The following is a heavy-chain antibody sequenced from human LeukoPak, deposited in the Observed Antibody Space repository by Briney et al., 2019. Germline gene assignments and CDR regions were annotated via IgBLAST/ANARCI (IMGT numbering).Heavy chain of an antibody. D-gene: IGHD2-21*01. CDR2: ISNDGSNI. Sequence: GGSLRLSCATSGFTFSSYGMHWVRQVPGKGLEWVAVISNDGSNIQYGDSAKGRFTISRDNSKNTVFLHMNSLRSEDTAVYYCAKDPYRVIVATGNYLDPWGQGTLVTVSS. CDR1: GFTFSSYG. CDR3: AKDPYRVIVATGNYLDP. J-gene: IGHJ5*02. V-gene: IGHV3-30*18.